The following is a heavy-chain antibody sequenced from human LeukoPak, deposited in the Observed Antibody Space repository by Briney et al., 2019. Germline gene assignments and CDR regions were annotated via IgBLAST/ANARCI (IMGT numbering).Heavy chain of an antibody. D-gene: IGHD1-1*01. J-gene: IGHJ5*02. CDR1: GGSISSGSYY. V-gene: IGHV4-61*09. CDR3: AISGGKWFDP. CDR2: IYYSGST. Sequence: PSQTLSLTCTVSGGSISSGSYYWSWIRQPAGKGLEWIGYIYYSGSTNYNPSLKSRVTISVDTSKNQFSLKLSSVTAADTAVYYCAISGGKWFDPWGQGTLVTVSS.